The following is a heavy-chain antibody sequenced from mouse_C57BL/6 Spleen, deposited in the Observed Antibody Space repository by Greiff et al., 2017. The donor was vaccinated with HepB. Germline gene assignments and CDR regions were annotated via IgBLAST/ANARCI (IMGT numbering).Heavy chain of an antibody. CDR1: GYSFTGYY. V-gene: IGHV1-43*01. J-gene: IGHJ4*01. Sequence: EVKLQQSGPELVKPGASVKISCKASGYSFTGYYMHWVKQSSEKSLEWIGEINPSTGGTSYNQKFKGKATLTVDKSSSTAYMQLKSLTSEDSAVYYCAPYAMDYWGQGTSVTVSS. CDR3: APYAMDY. CDR2: INPSTGGT.